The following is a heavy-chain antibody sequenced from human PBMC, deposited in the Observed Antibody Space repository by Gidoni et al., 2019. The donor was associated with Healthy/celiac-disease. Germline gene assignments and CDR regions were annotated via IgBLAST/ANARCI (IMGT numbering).Heavy chain of an antibody. Sequence: QVQLQASGPGLVKPSATLSLTCPVSGGSISSYYWSWIRQPPGKGLEWIGYISDSGSTTYNPALKSRVTISVDTSKIQFSLKLSSVTAADTAVYYCARNGYDSSGYYSGRGAFDIWGQGTMVTVSS. D-gene: IGHD3-22*01. CDR3: ARNGYDSSGYYSGRGAFDI. CDR1: GGSISSYY. V-gene: IGHV4-59*01. J-gene: IGHJ3*02. CDR2: ISDSGST.